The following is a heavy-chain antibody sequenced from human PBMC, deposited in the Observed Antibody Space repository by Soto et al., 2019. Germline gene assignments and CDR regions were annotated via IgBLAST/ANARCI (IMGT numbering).Heavy chain of an antibody. J-gene: IGHJ4*02. CDR2: INHSGST. D-gene: IGHD5-18*01. CDR3: ARGYDTALAPIF. V-gene: IGHV4-34*01. CDR1: GGSFSGYY. Sequence: SETLSLTCAVYGGSFSGYYWSWIRQPPGKGLEWIGEINHSGSTNYNPSLKSRVTISVDTSKNQFSLKLSSVTAADTAVYYCARGYDTALAPIFWGQGILVTVS.